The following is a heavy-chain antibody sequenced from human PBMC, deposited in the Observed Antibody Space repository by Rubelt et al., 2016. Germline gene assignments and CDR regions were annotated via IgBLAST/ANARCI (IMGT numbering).Heavy chain of an antibody. Sequence: AQKFQGRVTMTRDTSTSTVYMELSSLRSEDTAVYYCARGAIFGVVIPSDNNWFDPWGQGTLVTVSS. V-gene: IGHV1-46*03. CDR3: ARGAIFGVVIPSDNNWFDP. D-gene: IGHD3-3*01. J-gene: IGHJ5*02.